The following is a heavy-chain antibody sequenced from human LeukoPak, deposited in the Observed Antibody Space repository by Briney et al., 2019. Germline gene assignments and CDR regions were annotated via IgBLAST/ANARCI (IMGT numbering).Heavy chain of an antibody. Sequence: SQTLSLTCTVSGGSISSGGYYWSWIRRHPGKGLEWIGYIYYSGSTYYNPSLKSRVTISVDTSKNQFSLKLSSVTAADTAVYYCARGWTAMVNFDYWGQGTLVTVSS. V-gene: IGHV4-31*03. J-gene: IGHJ4*02. D-gene: IGHD5-18*01. CDR2: IYYSGST. CDR1: GGSISSGGYY. CDR3: ARGWTAMVNFDY.